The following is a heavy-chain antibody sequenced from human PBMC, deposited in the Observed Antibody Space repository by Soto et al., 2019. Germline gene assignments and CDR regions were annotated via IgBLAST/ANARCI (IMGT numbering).Heavy chain of an antibody. J-gene: IGHJ4*02. CDR2: IWYDGSNK. CDR3: ARMAPPIDY. CDR1: GFTFSRYG. Sequence: GRSLRLSWAASGFTFSRYGMDRVRQAPGKGLEWVAVIWYDGSNKYYADSVKGRFTISRDNSKNTLYLQMNSLRAEDTAVYYCARMAPPIDYWGQGTLVTVSS. D-gene: IGHD5-12*01. V-gene: IGHV3-33*01.